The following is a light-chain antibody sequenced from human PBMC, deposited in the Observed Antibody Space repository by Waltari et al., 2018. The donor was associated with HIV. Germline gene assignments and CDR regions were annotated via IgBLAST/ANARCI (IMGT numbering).Light chain of an antibody. CDR3: SSYRSSSTLDVV. CDR1: SSDFGFYNY. CDR2: EVT. Sequence: QSALTQPASVSGSPGQSITISCSGTSSDFGFYNYVSWYQQVPGKVPKVIIYEVTSRPSGVSDRFSGSRSGNTASLTISGLQAEDEADYYCSSYRSSSTLDVVFGGGTKLTVL. V-gene: IGLV2-14*01. J-gene: IGLJ2*01.